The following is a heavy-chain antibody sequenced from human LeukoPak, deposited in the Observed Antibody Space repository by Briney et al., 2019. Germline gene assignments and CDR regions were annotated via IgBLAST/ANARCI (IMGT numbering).Heavy chain of an antibody. J-gene: IGHJ4*02. D-gene: IGHD3-22*01. V-gene: IGHV4-39*01. CDR3: ARHGFGYYDSSGYYYLGYFDY. Sequence: SETLSLTCTVSGGSISNSSYCWGWIRQPPGKGLEWIGSMYYSGSTYYNPSLKSRATISVDTSKNQFSLKLSSVTAADTAVYYCARHGFGYYDSSGYYYLGYFDYWGQGTLVTVSS. CDR1: GGSISNSSYC. CDR2: MYYSGST.